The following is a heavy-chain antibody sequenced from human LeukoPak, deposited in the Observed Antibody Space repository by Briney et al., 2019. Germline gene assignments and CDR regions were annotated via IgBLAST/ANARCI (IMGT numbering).Heavy chain of an antibody. CDR2: IYYDGSDR. Sequence: GRSLRLSCAASGFTFSTYGRHWVRQAPGKGLEWVAVIYYDGSDRYYGDSVKGRFTISRDNSKNTLYLQMNSLRAEDTAVYYCARYYGPGRGYYSLDVWGQGTTVTVSS. CDR3: ARYYGPGRGYYSLDV. CDR1: GFTFSTYG. J-gene: IGHJ6*02. D-gene: IGHD3-10*01. V-gene: IGHV3-33*01.